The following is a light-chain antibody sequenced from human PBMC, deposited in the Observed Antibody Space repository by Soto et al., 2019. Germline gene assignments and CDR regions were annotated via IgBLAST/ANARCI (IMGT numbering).Light chain of an antibody. CDR2: QDN. J-gene: IGLJ1*01. CDR3: QSADFNGASCV. CDR1: ALPKQY. Sequence: SYELTQPPSVSVSPGQTARITCSGKALPKQYVYWYQQRPGQAPVLVIYQDNKRPSGIPERFSGSTSGTTVTLTITGVQAEDEADYYCQSADFNGASCVFGSGTKVTVL. V-gene: IGLV3-25*02.